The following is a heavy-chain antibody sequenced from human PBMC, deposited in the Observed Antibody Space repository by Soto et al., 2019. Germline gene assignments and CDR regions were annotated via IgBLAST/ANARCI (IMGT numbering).Heavy chain of an antibody. CDR1: GGSITNTDW. J-gene: IGHJ4*02. CDR2: ISLSGNT. Sequence: SETLSLTCAVSGGSITNTDWWTWVRQPPGMGLEWVGDISLSGNTNYNPSLEGRAAISLDKSRNQFSLILNSVTAADTAVYYCASRGSSGHFWGQGTLVTVSS. CDR3: ASRGSSGHF. V-gene: IGHV4-4*02. D-gene: IGHD3-22*01.